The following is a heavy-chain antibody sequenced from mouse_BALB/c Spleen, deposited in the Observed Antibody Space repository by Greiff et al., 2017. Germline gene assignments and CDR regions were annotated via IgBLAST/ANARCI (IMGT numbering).Heavy chain of an antibody. Sequence: EVQVVESGGGLVKPGGSLKLSCAASGFTFSDYYMYWVRQTPEKRLEWVATISDGGSYTYYPDSVKGRFTISRDNAKNNLYLQMSSLKSEDTAMYYCARLRDFVDYWGQGTSVTVSS. V-gene: IGHV5-4*02. J-gene: IGHJ4*01. CDR2: ISDGGSYT. CDR1: GFTFSDYY. CDR3: ARLRDFVDY.